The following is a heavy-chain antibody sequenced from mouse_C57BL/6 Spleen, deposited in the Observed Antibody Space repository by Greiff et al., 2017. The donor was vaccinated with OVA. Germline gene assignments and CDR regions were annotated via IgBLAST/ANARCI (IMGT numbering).Heavy chain of an antibody. CDR3: ARGHYYGSSYDYAMDY. Sequence: EVKLMESEGGLVQPGSSMKLSCTASGFTFSDYYMAWVRQVPEKGLEWVANINYDGSSTYYLDSLKSRFIISRDNAKNILYLQMSSLKSEDTATYYCARGHYYGSSYDYAMDYWGQGTSVTVSS. CDR2: INYDGSST. J-gene: IGHJ4*01. V-gene: IGHV5-16*01. CDR1: GFTFSDYY. D-gene: IGHD1-1*01.